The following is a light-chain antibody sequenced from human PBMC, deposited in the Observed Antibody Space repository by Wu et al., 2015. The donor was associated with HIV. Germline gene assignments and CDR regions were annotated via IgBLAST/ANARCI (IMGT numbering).Light chain of an antibody. J-gene: IGKJ4*01. CDR3: QHLNRFPIT. CDR1: ENVSGL. CDR2: TAT. V-gene: IGKV1-9*01. Sequence: DIQLTQSPSTLSASVGDKVTITCRARENVSGLLAWYQQKSGEAPKLLIYTATTLQSGVSSRFSGSGSGTDFALTISNLQPEDFATYYCQHLNRFPITFGGGTKLEIK.